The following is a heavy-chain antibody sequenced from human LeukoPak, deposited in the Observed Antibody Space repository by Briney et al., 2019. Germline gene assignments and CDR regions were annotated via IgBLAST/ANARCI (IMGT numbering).Heavy chain of an antibody. CDR2: INPNSGGT. Sequence: ASVKVSCKASGYTFTGYYMHWVRQAPGQGLEWMGWINPNSGGTNYAQKFRGRVTMTRDTSISTAYMELSRLRSDDTAVYYCARGELGYCSSTSCYHYYYYYMDVWGKGTTVTVSS. CDR3: ARGELGYCSSTSCYHYYYYYMDV. J-gene: IGHJ6*03. CDR1: GYTFTGYY. D-gene: IGHD2-2*01. V-gene: IGHV1-2*02.